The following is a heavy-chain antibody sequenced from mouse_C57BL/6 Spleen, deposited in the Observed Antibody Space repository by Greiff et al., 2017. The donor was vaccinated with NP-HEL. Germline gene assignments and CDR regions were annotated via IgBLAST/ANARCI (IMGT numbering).Heavy chain of an antibody. CDR3: AREANLRYYFDY. CDR1: GFTFSSYA. CDR2: ISDGGSYT. J-gene: IGHJ2*01. D-gene: IGHD1-3*01. Sequence: EVQVVESGGGLVKPGGSLKLSCAASGFTFSSYAMSWVRQTPEKRLVWVATISDGGSYTYYPENVKGRFTISRDNAKNNLYLQMSHLKSEDTAMYYCAREANLRYYFDYSGQGTTLTDSS. V-gene: IGHV5-4*01.